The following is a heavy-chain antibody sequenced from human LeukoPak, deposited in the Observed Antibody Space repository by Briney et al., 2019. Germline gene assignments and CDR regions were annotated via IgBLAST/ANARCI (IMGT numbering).Heavy chain of an antibody. Sequence: GSLRLSCAASGFTFDDYGMSWVRQAPGKGLEWVAGINWNGCGTGFADSVKGRFNISRDNAKNSLYLQMNSLRAEDTALYYCARDRSDSSSWSYYYYYYYMDVWGKGTTVTISS. D-gene: IGHD6-13*01. CDR3: ARDRSDSSSWSYYYYYYYMDV. J-gene: IGHJ6*03. V-gene: IGHV3-20*04. CDR2: INWNGCGT. CDR1: GFTFDDYG.